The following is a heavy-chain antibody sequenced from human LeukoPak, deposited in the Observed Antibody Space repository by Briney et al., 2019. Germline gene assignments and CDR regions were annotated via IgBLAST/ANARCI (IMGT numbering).Heavy chain of an antibody. CDR3: ARGGIAAAEPDY. CDR2: IYYSGST. V-gene: IGHV4-59*01. Sequence: PSETLSLTCTVSGGSISSYYWSWIRQPPGKGLGWIGYIYYSGSTTYNPSLKSRVTISVDTSKNQFSLKLSSVTAADTAVYYCARGGIAAAEPDYWGQGTLVTVSS. CDR1: GGSISSYY. D-gene: IGHD6-13*01. J-gene: IGHJ4*02.